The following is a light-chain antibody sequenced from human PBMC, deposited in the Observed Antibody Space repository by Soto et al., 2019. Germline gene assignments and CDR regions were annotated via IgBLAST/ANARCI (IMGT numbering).Light chain of an antibody. Sequence: EIVLTQSPATLSLSPGERATLSSRASQSVSNYLAWYQQKPGQAPRLLIYDASNRATGIPARFSGSGSGTDFTLTISSLEPEDFAVYYCQQRSDWPWTFGQGTKVDI. CDR3: QQRSDWPWT. V-gene: IGKV3-11*01. CDR1: QSVSNY. CDR2: DAS. J-gene: IGKJ1*01.